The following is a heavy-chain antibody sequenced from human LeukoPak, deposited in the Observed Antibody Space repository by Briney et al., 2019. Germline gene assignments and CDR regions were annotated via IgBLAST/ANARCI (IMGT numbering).Heavy chain of an antibody. V-gene: IGHV3-23*01. CDR1: GFTFSEYA. J-gene: IGHJ3*02. D-gene: IGHD2-8*01. CDR3: AKDSVARNGVYDAFDI. Sequence: GGSLRLSCVASGFTFSEYAMNWVRQAPGKGLEWVAGVSGGGDTTYYADSVKGHLTISRDNSKNTLYLQLNSLRAEDTAVFYCAKDSVARNGVYDAFDIWGKGQWSPSLQ. CDR2: VSGGGDTT.